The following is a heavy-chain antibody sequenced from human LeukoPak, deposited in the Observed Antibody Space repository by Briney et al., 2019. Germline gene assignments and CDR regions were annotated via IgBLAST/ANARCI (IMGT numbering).Heavy chain of an antibody. CDR1: GGSISSSSYY. CDR2: IYYSGNT. J-gene: IGHJ4*02. CDR3: ARAGSSSSPRGDY. Sequence: SETLSLTCTVSGGSISSSSYYWGWIRQPPGKGLEWIASIYYSGNTYYNPSLKSRVTISVDTSKNQFSLKLSSVTAADTAVYYCARAGSSSSPRGDYWGQGTLVTVSS. D-gene: IGHD6-6*01. V-gene: IGHV4-39*01.